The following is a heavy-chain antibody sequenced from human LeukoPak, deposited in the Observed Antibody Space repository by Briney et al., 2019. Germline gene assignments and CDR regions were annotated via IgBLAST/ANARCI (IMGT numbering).Heavy chain of an antibody. J-gene: IGHJ4*02. V-gene: IGHV3-48*04. CDR1: GFTFSSYS. CDR2: ISSSSSTI. D-gene: IGHD6-19*01. Sequence: GGSLSLSCAASGFTFSSYSMNWVRQAPGKGLEWVSYISSSSSTIYYADSVKGRFTISRDNAKNSLYLQMNSLRAEDTAVYYCARDLGTDSSGWYYFDYWGQGTLVTVSS. CDR3: ARDLGTDSSGWYYFDY.